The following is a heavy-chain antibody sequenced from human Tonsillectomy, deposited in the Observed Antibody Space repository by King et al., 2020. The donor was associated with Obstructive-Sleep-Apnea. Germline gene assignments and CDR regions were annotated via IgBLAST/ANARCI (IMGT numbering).Heavy chain of an antibody. V-gene: IGHV1-3*01. Sequence: VQLVQSGAEVKKPGASVKVSCKASGYTFTSYAMHLVRQAPGQRLEWMGWINAGNGNTKYSQKFQGRVTITRDTSARTAYMELSSLRSEDTAVYYCARADYGGLYYFDYWGQGTLVTVSS. CDR1: GYTFTSYA. J-gene: IGHJ4*02. CDR3: ARADYGGLYYFDY. D-gene: IGHD4-23*01. CDR2: INAGNGNT.